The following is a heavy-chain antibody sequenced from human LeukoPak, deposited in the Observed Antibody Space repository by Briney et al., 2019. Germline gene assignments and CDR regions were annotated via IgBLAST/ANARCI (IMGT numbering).Heavy chain of an antibody. D-gene: IGHD4-11*01. CDR3: ASETTAYYYYYYMDV. J-gene: IGHJ6*03. CDR2: IYTSGST. Sequence: SETLSLTCTVSGGSISSGSYYWSWIRQPAGKGLEWIGRIYTSGSTNYNPSLKSRVTISVDTSKNQFSLKLSSVTAADTAVYYCASETTAYYYYYYMDVWGKGTTVTVSS. V-gene: IGHV4-61*02. CDR1: GGSISSGSYY.